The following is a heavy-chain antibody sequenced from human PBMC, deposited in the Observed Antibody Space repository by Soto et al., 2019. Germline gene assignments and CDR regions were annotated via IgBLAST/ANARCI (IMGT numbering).Heavy chain of an antibody. D-gene: IGHD5-18*01. J-gene: IGHJ2*01. CDR2: VNSDGSGI. Sequence: GGSLRLSCAASGFTFSNYWMHWVRQAPGKGLVWVSRVNSDGSGITYADSVKGRFTISRDNAKNTLYLQMNSLRAEDTAVYYCARDRDTAMVNWYFDLWGRGTLVTVSS. CDR3: ARDRDTAMVNWYFDL. V-gene: IGHV3-74*01. CDR1: GFTFSNYW.